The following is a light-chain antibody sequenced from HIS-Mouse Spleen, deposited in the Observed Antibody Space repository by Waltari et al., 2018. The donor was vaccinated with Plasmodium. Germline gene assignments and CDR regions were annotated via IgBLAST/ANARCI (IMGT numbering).Light chain of an antibody. V-gene: IGLV2-14*03. CDR3: SSYTSSSTLNYV. CDR1: SSYVGGYNS. Sequence: QSALTQPASVSGSPGQSITISCTGTSSYVGGYNSFSCDQQHPGKAPKLMIYDVSNRPSGVSNRFSGSKSGNTASLTISGLQAEDEADYYCSSYTSSSTLNYVFGTGTKVTVL. J-gene: IGLJ1*01. CDR2: DVS.